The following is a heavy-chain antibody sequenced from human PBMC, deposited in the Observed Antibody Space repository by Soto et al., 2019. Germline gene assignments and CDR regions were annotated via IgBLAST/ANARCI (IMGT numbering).Heavy chain of an antibody. CDR2: VDPRDSYT. V-gene: IGHV5-10-1*01. Sequence: PGESLKISCKGSGDSFTTFWITWVRLMPGKGLGWMGTVDPRDSYTNYSPSFQGHVTISADKSISTAYLQWSSLKASDTAINYCGRQYCTRTTCDGWFDPWGPGSLVTVSS. D-gene: IGHD2-2*01. CDR3: GRQYCTRTTCDGWFDP. CDR1: GDSFTTFW. J-gene: IGHJ5*02.